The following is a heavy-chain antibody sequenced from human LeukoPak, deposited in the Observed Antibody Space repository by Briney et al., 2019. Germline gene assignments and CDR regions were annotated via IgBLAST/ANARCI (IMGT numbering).Heavy chain of an antibody. CDR3: ARAGVSATNTPAFDY. V-gene: IGHV3-21*01. D-gene: IGHD2-15*01. Sequence: MPGGSLRLSCEVSGFDFTSYVMTWVRQAPGKGLEWVSSITAGSSYIDYTPSVEGRFTISRDNSKNSLFLHMNSLRAEDTALYYCARAGVSATNTPAFDYWGQGTLVTVSS. CDR1: GFDFTSYV. CDR2: ITAGSSYI. J-gene: IGHJ4*02.